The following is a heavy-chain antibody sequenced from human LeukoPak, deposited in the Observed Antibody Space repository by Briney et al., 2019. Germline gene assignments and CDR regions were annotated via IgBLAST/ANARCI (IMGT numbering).Heavy chain of an antibody. CDR2: IIPIFGTA. CDR1: GGTFSSYA. V-gene: IGHV1-69*01. J-gene: IGHJ4*02. Sequence: GSSVKVSCKASGGTFSSYAISWVRQPPGQGLEWMGGIIPIFGTANYAQKFQGRVTITADESTSTAYMELSSLRSEDTAVYYCARDGRELSGSWGQGTLVTVSS. CDR3: ARDGRELSGS. D-gene: IGHD1-26*01.